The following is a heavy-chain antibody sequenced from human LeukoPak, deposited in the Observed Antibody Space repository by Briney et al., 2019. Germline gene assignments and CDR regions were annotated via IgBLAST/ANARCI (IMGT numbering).Heavy chain of an antibody. CDR2: INPNSGGT. Sequence: PGASVKVSCKASGYTFTGYYMHWVRQAPGQGLEWMGWINPNSGGTIYAQKFQGRVTMTRDTSINTAYMELSRLRSDDTAVYYCARDQLVTGSGSYWGDAFDIWGQGTMVTVSS. CDR3: ARDQLVTGSGSYWGDAFDI. J-gene: IGHJ3*02. V-gene: IGHV1-2*02. CDR1: GYTFTGYY. D-gene: IGHD1-26*01.